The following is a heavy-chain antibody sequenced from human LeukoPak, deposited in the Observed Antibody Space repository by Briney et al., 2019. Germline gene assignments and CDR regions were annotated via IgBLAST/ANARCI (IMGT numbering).Heavy chain of an antibody. CDR3: ARDHYCYSTSCYFDY. CDR2: IFPGDSNI. Sequence: GESLKISCRASGYSFTNYWVGWVRQMPGKGMEYMGIIFPGDSNIRYNPPFQGQVTMSVDKSTNTAYLQWSSLKASDTAMYYCARDHYCYSTSCYFDYWGQGTLVTVSS. V-gene: IGHV5-51*01. D-gene: IGHD2-2*01. J-gene: IGHJ4*02. CDR1: GYSFTNYW.